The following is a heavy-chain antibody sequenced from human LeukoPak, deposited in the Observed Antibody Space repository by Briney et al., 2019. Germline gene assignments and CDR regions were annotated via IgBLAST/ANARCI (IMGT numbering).Heavy chain of an antibody. V-gene: IGHV4-4*07. CDR3: ARQKYYYDSSGEVNWFDP. CDR2: IYAGRNT. D-gene: IGHD3-22*01. CDR1: GGSISNYY. J-gene: IGHJ5*02. Sequence: KTSETLSLTCTVSGGSISNYYWSWIQQPAGKGLEWIGRIYAGRNTDHNPSLKSRVTMSLDSSKNQFSLKLSSVTAADTAVYYCARQKYYYDSSGEVNWFDPWGQGTLVTVSS.